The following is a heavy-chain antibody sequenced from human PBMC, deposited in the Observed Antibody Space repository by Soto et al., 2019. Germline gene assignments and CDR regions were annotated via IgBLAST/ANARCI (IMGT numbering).Heavy chain of an antibody. D-gene: IGHD3-3*01. J-gene: IGHJ4*02. CDR1: GFTFSSYA. Sequence: GGSLRLSCAASGFTFSSYAMSWVRQAPGKGLEWVSAISGSGGSTYYADSVKGRFTISRDNSKNTLYLQMNSLRAEDTAVYYCAKDLGSGVVTHYFDYWGQGTLVTVSS. CDR2: ISGSGGST. V-gene: IGHV3-23*01. CDR3: AKDLGSGVVTHYFDY.